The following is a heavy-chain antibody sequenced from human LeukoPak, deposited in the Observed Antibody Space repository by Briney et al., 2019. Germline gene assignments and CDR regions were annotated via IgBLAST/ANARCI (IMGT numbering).Heavy chain of an antibody. CDR2: IIPSFGTA. CDR3: ARDPVIVGAKLSYYYYSMDV. J-gene: IGHJ6*04. CDR1: GGTFSSYA. Sequence: ASVKVSCKASGGTFSSYAISWVRQAPGQGLEWMGGIIPSFGTANYAQKFQGRVTITADESTSTAYMELSSLRSEDTAVYYCARDPVIVGAKLSYYYYSMDVWGKGTTVTVSS. V-gene: IGHV1-69*13. D-gene: IGHD1-26*01.